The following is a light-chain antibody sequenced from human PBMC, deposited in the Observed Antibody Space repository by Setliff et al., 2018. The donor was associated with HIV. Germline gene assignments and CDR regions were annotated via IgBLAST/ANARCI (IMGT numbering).Light chain of an antibody. J-gene: IGLJ1*01. CDR3: CSSAGTYTSFFV. V-gene: IGLV2-11*01. CDR1: SSDAGDYNF. Sequence: QSALTQPRSVSGSPGQSVTIACTGTSSDAGDYNFVSWYPLHPGKAPKLIIYDVTKRPSGVPDRFSGPKSANAASLTISGLQAEDEADYYCCSSAGTYTSFFVFGTGTKVTVL. CDR2: DVT.